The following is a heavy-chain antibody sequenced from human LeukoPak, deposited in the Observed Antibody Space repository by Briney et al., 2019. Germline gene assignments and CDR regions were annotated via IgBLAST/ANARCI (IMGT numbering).Heavy chain of an antibody. Sequence: PGGSLRLSCEASGFALSSYGMNWVLQAPGKGLEWVSYISRSGGTIHYADSVKGRFTTSRDNTKDSLYLQMTGLRAEDTAVYYCAREVPMDAFDIWGQGTMVTVSS. D-gene: IGHD3-10*01. J-gene: IGHJ3*02. V-gene: IGHV3-48*03. CDR3: AREVPMDAFDI. CDR2: ISRSGGTI. CDR1: GFALSSYG.